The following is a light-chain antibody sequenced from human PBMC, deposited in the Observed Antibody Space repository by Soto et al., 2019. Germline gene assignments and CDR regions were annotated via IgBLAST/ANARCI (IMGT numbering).Light chain of an antibody. Sequence: DIQMTQSPSTLSASVGDRVTISCRASQSISNWLAWYQQKPGKAPKLLIYKASNLDSGVPSRFSGSGSGTEFTLTISRLQPDDFATYYCQQYNTFSQFTFGQGTKLEIK. J-gene: IGKJ2*01. CDR3: QQYNTFSQFT. V-gene: IGKV1-5*03. CDR2: KAS. CDR1: QSISNW.